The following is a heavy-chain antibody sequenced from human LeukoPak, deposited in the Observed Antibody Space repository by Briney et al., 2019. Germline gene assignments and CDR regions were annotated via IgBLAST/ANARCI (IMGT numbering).Heavy chain of an antibody. CDR3: ARVVFTMIVN. J-gene: IGHJ4*02. CDR1: GGSISSYY. V-gene: IGHV4-59*01. Sequence: SETLSLTCTVSGGSISSYYWSWIRQPPGKGLEWIGYIYYSGSTNYNPSLKSRVTISVDTSKNQFSLKLSSVTAADTAVYYCARVVFTMIVNWGQGTLVTVSS. D-gene: IGHD3-22*01. CDR2: IYYSGST.